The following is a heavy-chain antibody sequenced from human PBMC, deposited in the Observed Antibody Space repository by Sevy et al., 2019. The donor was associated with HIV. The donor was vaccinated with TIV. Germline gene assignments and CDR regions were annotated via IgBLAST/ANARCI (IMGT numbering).Heavy chain of an antibody. J-gene: IGHJ4*02. CDR1: GLTFSIYT. CDR2: FCFGGSKI. D-gene: IGHD2-8*01. Sequence: GGSLRLSCAASGLTFSIYTMSWIRQAPGKGLEWVSTFCFGGSKIYYADSVKGRFTISRDNSRNTVYLQMNSLRADDTAVYYCAREGCTQPHDYSGQGTLVTVSS. CDR3: AREGCTQPHDY. V-gene: IGHV3-23*01.